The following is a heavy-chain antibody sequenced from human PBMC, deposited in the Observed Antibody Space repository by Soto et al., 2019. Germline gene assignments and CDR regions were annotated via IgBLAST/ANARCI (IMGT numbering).Heavy chain of an antibody. CDR3: ARDSSGYYWFDP. D-gene: IGHD3-22*01. CDR1: GFSISSGYF. J-gene: IGHJ5*02. Sequence: PSEALSLTCAVSGFSISSGYFCGCIRQPPGKGPEWLGSIYHSGTTCYNPSVKGRVTISVDTSKNQFSLKMSSVTAADTAVYYCARDSSGYYWFDPWGQGTLVTVSS. CDR2: IYHSGTT. V-gene: IGHV4-38-2*02.